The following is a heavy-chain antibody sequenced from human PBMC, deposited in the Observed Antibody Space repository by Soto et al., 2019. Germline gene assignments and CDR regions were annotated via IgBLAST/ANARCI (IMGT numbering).Heavy chain of an antibody. D-gene: IGHD6-13*01. CDR1: GYSFTSYW. Sequence: EVQLVQSGAEVKKPGESLKISCKGSGYSFTSYWIGWVRQMPGKGLEWMGIIYPGDSDTRYSPSFQGQVTISADKSISTAYLQWSSLKASDTAMYYCARAAAGTRYYYYYYGMDVWGQGTTVTVSS. J-gene: IGHJ6*02. CDR2: IYPGDSDT. CDR3: ARAAAGTRYYYYYYGMDV. V-gene: IGHV5-51*01.